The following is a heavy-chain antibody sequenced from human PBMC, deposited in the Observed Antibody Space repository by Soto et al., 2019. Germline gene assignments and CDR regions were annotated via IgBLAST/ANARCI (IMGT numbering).Heavy chain of an antibody. CDR2: ISGSGGST. D-gene: IGHD3-22*01. J-gene: IGHJ4*02. V-gene: IGHV3-23*01. Sequence: EVQLLESGGGLVQPGGSLRLSCAASGFTFSSYAMSWVRQAPGKGLEWVSAISGSGGSTYYADSVKGRFTISRDNSKNTLYLQMNSLRAEDTALYYCAKLPGYYYSFDYWGQGTLVTVSS. CDR1: GFTFSSYA. CDR3: AKLPGYYYSFDY.